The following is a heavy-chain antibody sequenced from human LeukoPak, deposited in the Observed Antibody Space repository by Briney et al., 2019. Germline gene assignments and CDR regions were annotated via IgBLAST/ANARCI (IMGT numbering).Heavy chain of an antibody. V-gene: IGHV3-23*01. J-gene: IGHJ4*02. D-gene: IGHD6-13*01. CDR2: ISGSGGST. CDR1: GFTFSSYA. Sequence: GGALRLSCAASGFTFSSYAMSWVRQAPGKGLEWVSAISGSGGSTYYADSVKGRFTISRDNSKNTLYLQMNSLRAEDTAVYYCAKGHLPYSSSWSDYWGQGTLVAVSS. CDR3: AKGHLPYSSSWSDY.